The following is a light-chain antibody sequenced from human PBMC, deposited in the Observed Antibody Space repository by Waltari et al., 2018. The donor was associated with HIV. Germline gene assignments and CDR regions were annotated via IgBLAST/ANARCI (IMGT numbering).Light chain of an antibody. CDR2: KVS. CDR3: MQGVLWWT. CDR1: QSLVHSDGNTY. J-gene: IGKJ1*01. V-gene: IGKV2-30*02. Sequence: DVVMTQSPLSMPVTLGQPASISCRSSQSLVHSDGNTYLSWYQQRPGQSPRRLIYKVSYRDSGVPDRFSGSGSCTDFTLKISRVEAEDVGVYYGMQGVLWWTFGQGTKVEIK.